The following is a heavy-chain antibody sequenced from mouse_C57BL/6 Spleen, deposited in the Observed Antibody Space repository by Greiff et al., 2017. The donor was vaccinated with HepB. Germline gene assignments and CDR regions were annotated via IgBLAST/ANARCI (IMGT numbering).Heavy chain of an antibody. D-gene: IGHD4-1*01. Sequence: QVQLQQPGAELVKPGASVKLSCKASGYTFTSYWMHWVKQRPGQGLEWIGMIHPNSGSTNYNEKFKSKATLTVDKSSSTAYMHLSSLTSEDSAVYYCARSNWDGGFDYWGQGTTLTVSS. CDR3: ARSNWDGGFDY. CDR2: IHPNSGST. CDR1: GYTFTSYW. V-gene: IGHV1-64*01. J-gene: IGHJ2*01.